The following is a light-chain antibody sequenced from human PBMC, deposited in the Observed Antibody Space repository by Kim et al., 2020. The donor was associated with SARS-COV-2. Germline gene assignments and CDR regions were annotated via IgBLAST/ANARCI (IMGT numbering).Light chain of an antibody. Sequence: LSPGERAALSCRASLSVSSSYLAWYQQKPGQGPRLLIYGASSRATGIPDRFSGSGSGTDFTLTISRLEPEDFAVYYCQQYNSSPYTFGQGTKLEIK. CDR3: QQYNSSPYT. J-gene: IGKJ2*01. V-gene: IGKV3-20*01. CDR1: LSVSSSY. CDR2: GAS.